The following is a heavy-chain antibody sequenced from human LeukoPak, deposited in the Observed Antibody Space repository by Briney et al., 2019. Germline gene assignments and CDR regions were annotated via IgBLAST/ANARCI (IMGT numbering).Heavy chain of an antibody. Sequence: GGSLRLSCADSGFTFNNAWMSWVRQAPGKGLEWVGRIKSKNDGGTTDYAAPVNGRFTISRDDSKNTLYLQMSSLKTEDTAVYYCTSDLPGLSRGIDYWGQGTLVTVSS. CDR1: GFTFNNAW. V-gene: IGHV3-15*01. D-gene: IGHD2-2*01. J-gene: IGHJ4*02. CDR2: IKSKNDGGTT. CDR3: TSDLPGLSRGIDY.